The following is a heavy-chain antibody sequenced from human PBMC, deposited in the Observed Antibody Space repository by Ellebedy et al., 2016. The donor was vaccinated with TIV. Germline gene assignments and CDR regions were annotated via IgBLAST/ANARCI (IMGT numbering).Heavy chain of an antibody. J-gene: IGHJ5*02. D-gene: IGHD2-15*01. CDR1: GYTFTGYY. CDR3: ARSLYCSGGSCYLPGPMRFDP. CDR2: INPNSGGT. Sequence: AASVKVSCKASGYTFTGYYMHWARQAPGQGLEWMGWINPNSGGTNYAQKFQGWVTMTRDTSISTAYMELSRLRSDDTAVYYCARSLYCSGGSCYLPGPMRFDPWGQGTLVTVSS. V-gene: IGHV1-2*04.